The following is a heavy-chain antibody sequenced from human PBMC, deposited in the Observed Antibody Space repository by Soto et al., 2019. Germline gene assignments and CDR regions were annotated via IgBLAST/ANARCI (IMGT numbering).Heavy chain of an antibody. CDR3: ARVHYYDSSGYYYFDY. CDR1: GGTFSSYP. V-gene: IGHV1-69*01. D-gene: IGHD3-22*01. Sequence: QVQLVQSGAEVKKPGSSVKVSCKASGGTFSSYPISWVRQAPGQGLEWMGGIIPILGTANYAQKFQGRVTITADESTSTAYMELSSLRSEDTAVYYCARVHYYDSSGYYYFDYWGQGTLVTVSS. CDR2: IIPILGTA. J-gene: IGHJ4*02.